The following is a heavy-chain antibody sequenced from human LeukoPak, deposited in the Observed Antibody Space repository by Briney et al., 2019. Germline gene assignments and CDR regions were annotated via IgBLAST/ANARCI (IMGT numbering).Heavy chain of an antibody. V-gene: IGHV4-61*08. D-gene: IGHD3-22*01. J-gene: IGHJ3*02. Sequence: SETLSLTCTVSGGSIGSGGYYWSWIRQPPGKGLEWIGYIYYSGSTNYNPSLKSRVTISVDTSKNQFSLKLSSVTAADTAVYYCARDLYDSSGYPEAFDIWGQGTMVTVSS. CDR2: IYYSGST. CDR1: GGSIGSGGYY. CDR3: ARDLYDSSGYPEAFDI.